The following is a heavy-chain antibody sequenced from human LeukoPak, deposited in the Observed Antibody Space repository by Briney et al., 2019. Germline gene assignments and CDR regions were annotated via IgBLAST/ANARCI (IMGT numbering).Heavy chain of an antibody. CDR2: MNPNSGNT. D-gene: IGHD2-2*02. J-gene: IGHJ4*02. CDR1: GYTFTSYD. V-gene: IGHV1-8*01. Sequence: ASMKVSCKASGYTFTSYDINWVRQATGQGLEWMGWMNPNSGNTGYAQKFQGRVTMTRNTSISTAYMELSSLRSEDTAVYYCARAGSIRSRRNLFDYWGQGTLVTVSS. CDR3: ARAGSIRSRRNLFDY.